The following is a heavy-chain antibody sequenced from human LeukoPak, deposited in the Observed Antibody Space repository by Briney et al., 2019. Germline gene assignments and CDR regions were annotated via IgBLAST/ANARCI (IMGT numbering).Heavy chain of an antibody. D-gene: IGHD4/OR15-4a*01. Sequence: GGSLRLSCAASGFTFSSYAMSWVRQAPGKGLEWVSAISGSGGSTYYVDSVKGRFTIPRDNSKNTLYLQMNSLRAEDTAVYYCATKGPNGSAGDYWGQGTLVTVSS. J-gene: IGHJ4*02. CDR3: ATKGPNGSAGDY. CDR2: ISGSGGST. V-gene: IGHV3-23*01. CDR1: GFTFSSYA.